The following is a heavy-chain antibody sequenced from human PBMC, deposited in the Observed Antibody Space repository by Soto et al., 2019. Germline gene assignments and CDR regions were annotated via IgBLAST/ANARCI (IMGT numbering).Heavy chain of an antibody. Sequence: EVQLVETGGGLIQPGGSLRLSCAASGFTFSSNYMSWVRQAPGKGLEWVSVIYNGGNTYYADSVKDRFTISRDNSKNTLYLQLNSLRAEDTAVYYCAVLGGAANWFDPWGQGTLVTVSS. D-gene: IGHD3-3*01. CDR2: IYNGGNT. V-gene: IGHV3-53*02. CDR1: GFTFSSNY. J-gene: IGHJ5*02. CDR3: AVLGGAANWFDP.